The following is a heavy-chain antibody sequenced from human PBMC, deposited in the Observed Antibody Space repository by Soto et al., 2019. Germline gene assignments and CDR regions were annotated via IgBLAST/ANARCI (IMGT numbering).Heavy chain of an antibody. J-gene: IGHJ4*02. D-gene: IGHD3-3*01. CDR1: GYSFTSYA. CDR3: ARLEDSAYFDY. V-gene: IGHV1-3*01. CDR2: INAGNGNT. Sequence: ASVKVSCKASGYSFTSYARRWVRQAPGQRLEWMGWINAGNGNTKYSQKFQGRVTITRDTSASTAYMELSSLRSEDTAVYYCARLEDSAYFDYWGQGTLVTVSS.